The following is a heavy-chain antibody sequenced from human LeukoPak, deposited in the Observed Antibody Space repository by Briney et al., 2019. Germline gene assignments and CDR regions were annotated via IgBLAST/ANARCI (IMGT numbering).Heavy chain of an antibody. CDR3: ARTENYIPEDWFDP. V-gene: IGHV4-4*02. Sequence: SGTLSLTCAVSGGSISSSNWWSWVRQPPGKGLEWIGQIYHSGSTNYNPSLKSRVTISVDKSKNQFSLKLRSVTAADTAVYYCARTENYIPEDWFDPWGQGTLVTVSS. D-gene: IGHD5-24*01. CDR1: GGSISSSNW. J-gene: IGHJ5*02. CDR2: IYHSGST.